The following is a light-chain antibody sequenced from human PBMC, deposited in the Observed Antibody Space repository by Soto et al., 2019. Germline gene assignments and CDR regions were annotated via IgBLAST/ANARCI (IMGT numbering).Light chain of an antibody. Sequence: EIVLTQSPGTLSLSPGERATLSCRASQTVTSRNLAWYQQKPGQAPGLLIYGASRRATGIPDRFSGSGSGTDFTLTISRLEPEDCAVFYCQQYGSSPRTFGQGTKVEIK. CDR2: GAS. V-gene: IGKV3-20*01. CDR3: QQYGSSPRT. CDR1: QTVTSRN. J-gene: IGKJ1*01.